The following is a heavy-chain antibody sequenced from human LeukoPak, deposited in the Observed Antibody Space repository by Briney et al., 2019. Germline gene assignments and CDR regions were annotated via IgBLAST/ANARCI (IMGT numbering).Heavy chain of an antibody. D-gene: IGHD2-2*01. V-gene: IGHV4-39*01. CDR1: GGSISSSSYY. CDR2: IYYSGST. CDR3: ANQDCSSTSCYFAWFDP. J-gene: IGHJ5*02. Sequence: SETLSLTCTVSGGSISSSSYYWGWIRQPPGKGLEWIGSIYYSGSTYYNPSLKSRVTISVDTSKNQFSLKLSFVTAADTAVYYCANQDCSSTSCYFAWFDPWGQGTLVTVSS.